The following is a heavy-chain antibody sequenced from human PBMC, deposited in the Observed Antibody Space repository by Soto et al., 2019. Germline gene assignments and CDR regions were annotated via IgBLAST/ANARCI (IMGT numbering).Heavy chain of an antibody. D-gene: IGHD3-3*01. CDR2: INPSGGST. V-gene: IGHV1-46*01. CDR3: ARPLRFLDPRDSYAMDV. J-gene: IGHJ6*02. CDR1: GYTFTSYH. Sequence: QVHLVQSGAEVKRPGASVNISCKASGYTFTSYHLHWVRQAPGQRLEWMGIINPSGGSTRYAQKFQGRVVMTRDTSTNTVYMEMGRLRSEDTAVYYCARPLRFLDPRDSYAMDVWGQGTTVTVSS.